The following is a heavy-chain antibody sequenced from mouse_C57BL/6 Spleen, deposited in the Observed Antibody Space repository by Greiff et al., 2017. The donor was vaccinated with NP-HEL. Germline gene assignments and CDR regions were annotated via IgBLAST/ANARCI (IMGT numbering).Heavy chain of an antibody. Sequence: EVKVEESGEGLVKPGGSLKLSCAASGFTFSSYAMSWVRQTPEKRLEWVAYISSGGDYIYYADTVKGRFTISRDNARNTLYLQMSSLKSEDTAMYYCTRDGTLYAMDYWGQGTSGTVSS. V-gene: IGHV5-9-1*02. CDR1: GFTFSSYA. J-gene: IGHJ4*01. CDR2: ISSGGDYI. D-gene: IGHD4-1*01. CDR3: TRDGTLYAMDY.